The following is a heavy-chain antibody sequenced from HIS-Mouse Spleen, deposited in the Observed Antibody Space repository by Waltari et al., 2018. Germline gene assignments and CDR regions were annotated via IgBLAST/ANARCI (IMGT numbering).Heavy chain of an antibody. CDR2: INHSGST. CDR1: GGSFSGYY. V-gene: IGHV4-34*01. D-gene: IGHD1-7*01. J-gene: IGHJ4*02. CDR3: AGYNWNYGTDY. Sequence: QVQLQQWGAGLLKPSETLSVTCAVYGGSFSGYYWSWIRQPQGKGLEWIVEINHSGSTTYNTSLKSRVTISVDTSKNQFSLKLSSVTAADTAVYYCAGYNWNYGTDYWGQGTLVTVSS.